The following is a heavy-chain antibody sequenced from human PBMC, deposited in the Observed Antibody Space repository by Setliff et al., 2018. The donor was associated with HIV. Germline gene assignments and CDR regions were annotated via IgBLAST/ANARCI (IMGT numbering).Heavy chain of an antibody. J-gene: IGHJ4*02. Sequence: SETLSLTCAVYGGSFSGYYWSWIRQPPGKGLEWIGEINHSGSTNYNPSLKSRVTMSVDRPNNHFSLRLTSVTAADTAVYFCARTNRWELLSPYFDAWGQGTLVTVSS. CDR3: ARTNRWELLSPYFDA. CDR1: GGSFSGYY. CDR2: INHSGST. V-gene: IGHV4-34*01. D-gene: IGHD1-7*01.